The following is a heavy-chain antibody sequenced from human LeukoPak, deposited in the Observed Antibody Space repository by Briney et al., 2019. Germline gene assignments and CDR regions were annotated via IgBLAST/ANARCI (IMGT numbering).Heavy chain of an antibody. CDR2: IKQDGSEK. CDR3: ARESVRSAAGPLNWFDP. J-gene: IGHJ5*02. V-gene: IGHV3-7*01. CDR1: GFTFSNYW. Sequence: GGSLRLSCAASGFTFSNYWMSWVRQAPGKGLEWVANIKQDGSEKYYVDSVKGRFTISRDNAKNSLYLQMNSLRAEDTAVYYCARESVRSAAGPLNWFDPWGQGTLVTVSS. D-gene: IGHD6-13*01.